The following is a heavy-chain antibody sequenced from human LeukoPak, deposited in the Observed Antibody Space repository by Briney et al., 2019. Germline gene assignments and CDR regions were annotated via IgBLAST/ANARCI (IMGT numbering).Heavy chain of an antibody. J-gene: IGHJ4*02. CDR3: TRAVAGHPD. D-gene: IGHD6-19*01. CDR2: INHSGYT. Sequence: SEALSLTCAVSGVPFSNYYWSWVRQSPRQGLEWIGEINHSGYTNYNPSLKSRVTMSIDTSKNQFSLKLTSVTAADAGVYYCTRAVAGHPDWGQGTLVTVSS. CDR1: GVPFSNYY. V-gene: IGHV4-34*01.